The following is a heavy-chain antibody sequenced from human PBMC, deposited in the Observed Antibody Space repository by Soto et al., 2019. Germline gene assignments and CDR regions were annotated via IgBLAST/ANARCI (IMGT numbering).Heavy chain of an antibody. CDR2: ISYDGSNK. V-gene: IGHV3-30*03. CDR3: ASMGELAAAGTIPFDY. CDR1: GFTFSSYG. D-gene: IGHD6-13*01. Sequence: GGSLRLSCAASGFTFSSYGMHWVRQAPGKGLEWVAVISYDGSNKYYADSVKGRFTISRDNSKNTLYLQMNSLRAEDTAVYYCASMGELAAAGTIPFDYWGQGTLVTVSS. J-gene: IGHJ4*02.